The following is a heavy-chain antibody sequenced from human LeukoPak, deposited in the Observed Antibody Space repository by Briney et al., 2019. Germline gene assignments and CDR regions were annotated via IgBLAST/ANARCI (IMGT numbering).Heavy chain of an antibody. CDR3: ARDPIGGLYYYYMDV. J-gene: IGHJ6*03. V-gene: IGHV3-21*01. CDR1: GFSFSSYS. CDR2: ISSSSSYI. Sequence: GGSLRLSCAASGFSFSSYSMNWVRQAPGKGLEWVSSISSSSSYIYYADSVKGRFTISRDNAKNSLYLQMNSLRAEDTAVYSCARDPIGGLYYYYMDVWGKGTKVTVSS. D-gene: IGHD4-23*01.